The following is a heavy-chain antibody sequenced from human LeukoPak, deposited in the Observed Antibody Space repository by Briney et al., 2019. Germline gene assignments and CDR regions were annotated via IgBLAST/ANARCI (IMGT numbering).Heavy chain of an antibody. D-gene: IGHD2-21*02. CDR3: ATQHIVVVTVSRAFDI. J-gene: IGHJ3*02. CDR2: FDPGDGET. V-gene: IGHV1-24*01. Sequence: ASVKVSCKVSGYTLTELSMHWVRQAPGKGLEWMGGFDPGDGETIYAQKFQGRVTMTEDTSTDTAYMELSSLRSEDTAVYYCATQHIVVVTVSRAFDIWGQGTMVTVSS. CDR1: GYTLTELS.